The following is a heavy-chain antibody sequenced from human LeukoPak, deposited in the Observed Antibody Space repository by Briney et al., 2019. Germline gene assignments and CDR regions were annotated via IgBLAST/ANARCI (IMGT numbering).Heavy chain of an antibody. Sequence: GGSLRLSCVASGFTFSAYAMTWVRQAPGEGLEWVSSISVSGGGTYYADSVKGRFTISRDNSKNTLYLQMNSLRAEDTAVYYCAKVETGYWGQGTLVTVSS. J-gene: IGHJ4*02. CDR3: AKVETGY. CDR1: GFTFSAYA. CDR2: ISVSGGGT. D-gene: IGHD1-14*01. V-gene: IGHV3-23*01.